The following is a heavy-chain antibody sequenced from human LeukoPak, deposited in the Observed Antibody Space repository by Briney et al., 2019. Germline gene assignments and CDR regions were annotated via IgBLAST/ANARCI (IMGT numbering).Heavy chain of an antibody. D-gene: IGHD3-22*01. Sequence: PGGSLRLSCAASGFTYSSYSMNWVRQAPGKGLEWVSSISSSSSYIYYADSVKGRFTISRDNAKNSLYLQMNSLRAEDTAVYYCARLITMMYYMDIWGKGITVTVSS. J-gene: IGHJ6*03. CDR2: ISSSSSYI. CDR3: ARLITMMYYMDI. V-gene: IGHV3-21*01. CDR1: GFTYSSYS.